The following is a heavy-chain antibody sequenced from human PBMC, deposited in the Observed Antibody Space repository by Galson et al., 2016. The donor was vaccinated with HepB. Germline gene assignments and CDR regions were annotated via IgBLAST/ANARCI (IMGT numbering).Heavy chain of an antibody. Sequence: QSGAEVKKPGESLRISCQASGYSFTTYWISWVRQMPVGGLEWMGRIDPRGSHSNYNPSFEGHVTISVDNSINTAFLQWSSVKASDSAMYFCARGYCTTTNCYWSFDCWGQGTLVTVSS. CDR1: GYSFTTYW. D-gene: IGHD2-2*01. CDR3: ARGYCTTTNCYWSFDC. J-gene: IGHJ4*02. CDR2: IDPRGSHS. V-gene: IGHV5-10-1*01.